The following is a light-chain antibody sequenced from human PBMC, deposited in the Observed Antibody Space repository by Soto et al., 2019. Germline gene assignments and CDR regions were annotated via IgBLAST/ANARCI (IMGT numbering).Light chain of an antibody. Sequence: EIVMTQSPATLSVSPGERATLSCRASQSVSSKLAWYQQKPGQGPRLLIYGASTRATGIPARFSGSGSGTEFTHTFSSLQSEDFAVYYCQHYSTWLWTFGQGTKVEIK. J-gene: IGKJ1*01. CDR1: QSVSSK. CDR2: GAS. CDR3: QHYSTWLWT. V-gene: IGKV3-15*01.